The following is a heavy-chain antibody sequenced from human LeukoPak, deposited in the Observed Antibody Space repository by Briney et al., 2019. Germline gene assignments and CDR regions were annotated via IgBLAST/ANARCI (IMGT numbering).Heavy chain of an antibody. CDR3: ARENQAGPFDY. J-gene: IGHJ4*02. Sequence: SETLSLXCTVSGGSISSYYWSWIRQPPGKGLEWIGYIYYSGSTNYNPSLKSRVTISVDTSKNQFSLKLSSVTAADTAVYYCARENQAGPFDYWGQGTLVTVSS. CDR2: IYYSGST. CDR1: GGSISSYY. V-gene: IGHV4-59*01.